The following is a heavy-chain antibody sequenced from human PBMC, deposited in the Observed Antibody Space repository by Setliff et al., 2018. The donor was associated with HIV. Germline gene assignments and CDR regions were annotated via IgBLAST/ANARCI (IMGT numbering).Heavy chain of an antibody. J-gene: IGHJ6*03. D-gene: IGHD3-10*01. CDR1: GFSFSSYW. CDR3: ARDHGYFGSGTYYRTLYYYYMDV. CDR2: IKQDGSEK. Sequence: PGGSLRLSCVVSGFSFSSYWMSWVRQAPGKGLEWVANIKQDGSEKNYVGSVKGRFTISRDNAKDSLYLQINSLRAEDTAVYYCARDHGYFGSGTYYRTLYYYYMDVWGKGTTVTVSS. V-gene: IGHV3-7*03.